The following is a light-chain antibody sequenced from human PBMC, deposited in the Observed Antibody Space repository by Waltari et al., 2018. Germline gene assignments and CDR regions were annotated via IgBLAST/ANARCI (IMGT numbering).Light chain of an antibody. V-gene: IGLV1-40*01. J-gene: IGLJ1*01. CDR2: GNS. CDR1: SSNIGAGYD. Sequence: QSVLTQPPSVSGAPGQRVTISCTWSSSNIGAGYDVHWYQQLPGTAPKLLIYGNSNRPSGVPDRFSGSKSGTSASLAISGLQAEDEADYYCQSYDSSLSGCVFGTGTTVTVL. CDR3: QSYDSSLSGCV.